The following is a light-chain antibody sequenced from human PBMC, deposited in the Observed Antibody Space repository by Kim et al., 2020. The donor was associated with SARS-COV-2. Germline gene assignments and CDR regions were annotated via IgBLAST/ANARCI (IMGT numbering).Light chain of an antibody. V-gene: IGLV2-11*03. CDR1: GSDVGAYTY. J-gene: IGLJ3*02. CDR2: SVT. Sequence: GQSVTFSCTGTGSDVGAYTYISWYQQHTGKAPKLIIYSVTERPSGVPDRFSGSKSGPTASLTISGLQADDEADYYCCSFAGMYTHVFGGGTKVTVL. CDR3: CSFAGMYTHV.